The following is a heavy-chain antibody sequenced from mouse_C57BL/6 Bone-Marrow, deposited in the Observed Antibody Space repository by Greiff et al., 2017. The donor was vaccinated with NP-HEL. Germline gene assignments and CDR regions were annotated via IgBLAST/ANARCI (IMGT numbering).Heavy chain of an antibody. Sequence: VQLQQSDAELVKPGASVKISCKVSGYTFTDHTIHWMKQRPEQGLEWIGYIYPRDGSTKYNEKFKGKATLTADKSSSTAYMQLNSLTSEDSAVYFCARGGDYDYAYYYAMDYWGQGTSVTVSS. D-gene: IGHD2-4*01. CDR1: GYTFTDHT. J-gene: IGHJ4*01. V-gene: IGHV1-78*01. CDR2: IYPRDGST. CDR3: ARGGDYDYAYYYAMDY.